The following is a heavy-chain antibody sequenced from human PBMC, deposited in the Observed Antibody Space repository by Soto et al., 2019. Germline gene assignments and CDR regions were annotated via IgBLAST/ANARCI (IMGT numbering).Heavy chain of an antibody. CDR3: ASPPYYFDTSGYSY. D-gene: IGHD3-22*01. Sequence: PGGSLRLSCASSGFTFSSYTMSWVRQAPGKGLEWVSSISSSSTYIYYADSVKGRFTISRDNAKNSLYLQMNSLRAEDTAVYYCASPPYYFDTSGYSYWGQGTLVTVSS. CDR1: GFTFSSYT. CDR2: ISSSSTYI. V-gene: IGHV3-21*01. J-gene: IGHJ4*02.